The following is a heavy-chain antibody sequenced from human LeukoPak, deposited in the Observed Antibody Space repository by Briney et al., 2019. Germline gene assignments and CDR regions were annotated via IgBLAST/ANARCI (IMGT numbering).Heavy chain of an antibody. D-gene: IGHD3-3*01. CDR1: GDSISTTNYY. Sequence: SETLSLTCAVSGDSISTTNYYWGWIRQPPGKGLEWIGIIYHSGITHYNPSLKSRVTILVDTSKNQFSLKLSSVTDADTAVYYCARVRRSLNWFDSWGQGTLVTVSS. J-gene: IGHJ5*01. CDR2: IYHSGIT. CDR3: ARVRRSLNWFDS. V-gene: IGHV4-39*01.